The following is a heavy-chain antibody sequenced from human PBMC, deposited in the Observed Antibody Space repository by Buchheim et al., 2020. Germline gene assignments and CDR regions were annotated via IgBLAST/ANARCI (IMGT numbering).Heavy chain of an antibody. CDR3: ARLTMIVVRYAFDI. CDR2: INHSGST. CDR1: GGSFSGYY. J-gene: IGHJ3*02. D-gene: IGHD3-22*01. Sequence: QVQLQQWGAGLLKPSETLSLTCAVYGGSFSGYYWSWIRQPPGKGLEWIGEINHSGSTNYNPSLKSRVTISVDRSKNQFSLKLSSVTAADTAVYYCARLTMIVVRYAFDIWGQGT. V-gene: IGHV4-34*01.